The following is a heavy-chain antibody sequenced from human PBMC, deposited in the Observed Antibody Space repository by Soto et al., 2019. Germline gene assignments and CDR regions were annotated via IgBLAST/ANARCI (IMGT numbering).Heavy chain of an antibody. V-gene: IGHV4-31*03. CDR2: IYYSGST. Sequence: SETLSLTCTVSGGSISSGGYYWSWIRQHPGKGLEWIGYIYYSGSTYYNPSLKSRVTISVDTSKNQFSLKLSSVTAADTAVYYCARVSVAVAGPIDYWGQGTLVTVSS. J-gene: IGHJ4*02. D-gene: IGHD6-19*01. CDR3: ARVSVAVAGPIDY. CDR1: GGSISSGGYY.